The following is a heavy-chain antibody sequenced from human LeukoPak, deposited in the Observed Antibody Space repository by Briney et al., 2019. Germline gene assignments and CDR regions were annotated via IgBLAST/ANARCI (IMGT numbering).Heavy chain of an antibody. Sequence: GGSLRLSCAASGFTFTDYWMTWVRQVPGKGVEGVANIQRGGSESYYVDSVEGRFTISRENAKNSLYLQMDSLRVEDTAVYYCARVGTWELQRVFDYWGQGTLVTVSS. CDR2: IQRGGSES. J-gene: IGHJ4*02. CDR3: ARVGTWELQRVFDY. V-gene: IGHV3-7*01. CDR1: GFTFTDYW. D-gene: IGHD1-26*01.